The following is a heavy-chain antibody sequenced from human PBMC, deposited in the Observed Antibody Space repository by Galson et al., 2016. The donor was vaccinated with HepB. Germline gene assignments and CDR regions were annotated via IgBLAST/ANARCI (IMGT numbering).Heavy chain of an antibody. CDR2: VDP. V-gene: IGHV1-46*01. Sequence: SVKVSCKASGFSFTSFYIHWVRQAPGQGLEWLGIVDPNYPQQFQGRVSMTRDTSTSTVYMELNSLTSEDTAVYYCAREGGSSWGFDYWGQGTLVIASS. CDR1: GFSFTSFY. CDR3: AREGGSSWGFDY. J-gene: IGHJ4*02. D-gene: IGHD1-26*01.